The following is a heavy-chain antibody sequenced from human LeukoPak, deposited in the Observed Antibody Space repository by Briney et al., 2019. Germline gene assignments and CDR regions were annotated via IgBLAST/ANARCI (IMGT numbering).Heavy chain of an antibody. Sequence: GGSLRLSCAASGFTVSSNYMSWVRKAPGKGLEGVSVIYSGGSTYYADSVKGRFTISRDNSKNTLYLQMNSLRAEDTAVCYCARDSPYSSSWPLGYWGQGTLVTVSS. CDR1: GFTVSSNY. J-gene: IGHJ4*02. D-gene: IGHD6-13*01. V-gene: IGHV3-66*02. CDR2: IYSGGST. CDR3: ARDSPYSSSWPLGY.